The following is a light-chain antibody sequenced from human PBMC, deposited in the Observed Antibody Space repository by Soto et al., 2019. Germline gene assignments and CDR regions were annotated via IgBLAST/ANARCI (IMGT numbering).Light chain of an antibody. J-gene: IGKJ5*01. CDR2: AAS. Sequence: DIQMTQSPLSMSASVGDRVTITCRASQSISSYLNWYQQKPGKAPKLLIYAASNLQGGVPSRFSGSGSGTDFTLTISSLQPEDFATYYCQQYYNTPQTFGQGTRLEIK. CDR1: QSISSY. CDR3: QQYYNTPQT. V-gene: IGKV1-39*01.